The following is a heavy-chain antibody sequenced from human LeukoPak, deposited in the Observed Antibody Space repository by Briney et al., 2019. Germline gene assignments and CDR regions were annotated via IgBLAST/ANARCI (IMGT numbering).Heavy chain of an antibody. J-gene: IGHJ6*03. CDR2: ISYDGSNK. CDR1: GFTFSSYA. V-gene: IGHV3-30*04. CDR3: ARDMGGNSRNYYYYYMDV. Sequence: GGSLRLSCAASGFTFSSYALHWVRQAPGKGLEWVAVISYDGSNKYYADSVKGRFTISRDNSKNTLYLQMNSLRAEDTAVYYCARDMGGNSRNYYYYYMDVWGKGTTVTVSS. D-gene: IGHD4-23*01.